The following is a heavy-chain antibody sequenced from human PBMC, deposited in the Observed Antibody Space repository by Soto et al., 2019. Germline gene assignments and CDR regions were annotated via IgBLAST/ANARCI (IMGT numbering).Heavy chain of an antibody. V-gene: IGHV3-21*01. D-gene: IGHD3-3*01. CDR1: GFTFSSYS. CDR3: ARDVIKDYDFWSGFYAGEDGYYTDV. Sequence: PGGSLRLSCAASGFTFSSYSMNWVRQAPGKGLEWVSSISSSSSYIYYADSVKGRFTISRDNAKNSLYLQMNSLRAEDTAVYYCARDVIKDYDFWSGFYAGEDGYYTDVWGKGTTVTVSS. J-gene: IGHJ6*03. CDR2: ISSSSSYI.